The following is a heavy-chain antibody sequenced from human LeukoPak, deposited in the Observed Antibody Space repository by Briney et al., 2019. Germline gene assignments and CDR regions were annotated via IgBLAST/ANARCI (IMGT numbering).Heavy chain of an antibody. CDR2: IYTSGST. Sequence: PSETLSLTCTVSGGSISSYYWSWIRQPAGKGLEWIGRIYTSGSTNYNPSLKSRVTMSVDTSKNQFSLKLSSVTAADTAVYYCARGPMFFGVAYCDYWGQGTLVTVSS. J-gene: IGHJ4*02. D-gene: IGHD3-3*01. CDR3: ARGPMFFGVAYCDY. CDR1: GGSISSYY. V-gene: IGHV4-4*07.